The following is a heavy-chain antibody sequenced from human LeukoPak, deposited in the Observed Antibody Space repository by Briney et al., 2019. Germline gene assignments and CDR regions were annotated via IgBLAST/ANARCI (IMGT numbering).Heavy chain of an antibody. CDR2: VDTGNGHT. Sequence: ASVKVSCKASGYDFTNYAIQWVRQAPGQRLEWMGWVDTGNGHTRYSPKFQGRVTIVRDTSASTAYMELSSLTSEDTAVYYCARDPIGSRWPYYFDYWGQGTLVTVSS. CDR3: ARDPIGSRWPYYFDY. CDR1: GYDFTNYA. D-gene: IGHD6-13*01. J-gene: IGHJ4*02. V-gene: IGHV1-3*04.